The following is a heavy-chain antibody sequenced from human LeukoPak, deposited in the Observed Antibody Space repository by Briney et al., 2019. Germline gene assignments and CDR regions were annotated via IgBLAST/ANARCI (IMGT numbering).Heavy chain of an antibody. V-gene: IGHV3-64*01. CDR2: ISSNGGST. Sequence: PGGSLRLSCAASGFTFSSYAMHWVRQAPGKGVEYVSAISSNGGSTYYANSVKGRFTISRDNSKNTLYLQMGSLRAEDVAVYYCARDLNSSRWGQGTLVTVSS. CDR1: GFTFSSYA. D-gene: IGHD2/OR15-2a*01. J-gene: IGHJ4*02. CDR3: ARDLNSSR.